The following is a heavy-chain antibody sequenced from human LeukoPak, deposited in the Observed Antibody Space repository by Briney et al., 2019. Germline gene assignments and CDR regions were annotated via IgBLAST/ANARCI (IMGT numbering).Heavy chain of an antibody. CDR2: IRYDGSNK. D-gene: IGHD1-26*01. CDR3: ARYSGTFSNSYFDY. Sequence: GGSLRLSCAASGFTFSSYGMHWVRQAPGKGLEWVAFIRYDGSNKYYADSVKGRFTISRDNSKNTSYLQMNSLRAEDTAVYYCARYSGTFSNSYFDYWGQGTLVTVSS. CDR1: GFTFSSYG. J-gene: IGHJ4*02. V-gene: IGHV3-30*02.